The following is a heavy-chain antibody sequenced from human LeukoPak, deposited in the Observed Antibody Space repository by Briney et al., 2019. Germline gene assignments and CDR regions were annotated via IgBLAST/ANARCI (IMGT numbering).Heavy chain of an antibody. CDR2: IYYSGNT. CDR3: ARDQEGLDY. J-gene: IGHJ4*02. V-gene: IGHV4-59*01. CDR1: GGSISSYY. Sequence: SETLSVTCTVSGGSISSYYWSWIRQPPGKGLEWIGYIYYSGNTNYNPSLKSRVTISADTSKNQFSLKVSSVTAADTAVYYCARDQEGLDYWGQGTLVTVSS.